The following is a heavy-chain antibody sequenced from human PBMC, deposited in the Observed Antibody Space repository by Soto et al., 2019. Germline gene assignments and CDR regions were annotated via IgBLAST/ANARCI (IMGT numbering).Heavy chain of an antibody. Sequence: PSETLSLTCSVSGASISDPSYYWGWIRQPPGKGLEWIGTVDYSGTTSYNPSLRGRGIISVDASKNHFSLKVISVTAADTAVYYCARRTPLYASESSRFDPWGQGALVTVSS. CDR2: VDYSGTT. J-gene: IGHJ5*02. CDR1: GASISDPSYY. CDR3: ARRTPLYASESSRFDP. D-gene: IGHD3-10*01. V-gene: IGHV4-39*02.